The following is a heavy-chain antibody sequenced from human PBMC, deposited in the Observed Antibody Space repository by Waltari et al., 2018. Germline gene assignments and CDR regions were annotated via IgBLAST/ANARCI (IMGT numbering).Heavy chain of an antibody. CDR2: IYTSGST. D-gene: IGHD6-19*01. CDR1: GGSISSYY. Sequence: QVQLQESGPGLVKPSETLSLTCTVSGGSISSYYWSWIRQPAGKGLEWIGRIYTSGSTNYNPSLKSRVTISVDTSKNQFSLKLSSVTAADTAVYYCARHAQRRDSSGPYYFDYWGQGTLVTVSS. CDR3: ARHAQRRDSSGPYYFDY. J-gene: IGHJ4*02. V-gene: IGHV4-4*07.